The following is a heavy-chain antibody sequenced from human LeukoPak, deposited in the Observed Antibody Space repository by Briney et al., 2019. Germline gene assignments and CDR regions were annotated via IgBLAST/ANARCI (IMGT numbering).Heavy chain of an antibody. CDR3: VRGYSEYWRD. D-gene: IGHD3-3*01. Sequence: PSETLSLTCAAYGGSFSDLYWNWIRQPPGTGLEWIGQIRHSGGINYNPSLQSRVTLSVDTSNNHFSLRLTPVTAADTAVYYCVRGYSEYWRDWGQGSLVTVSS. J-gene: IGHJ4*02. CDR2: IRHSGGI. CDR1: GGSFSDLY. V-gene: IGHV4-34*01.